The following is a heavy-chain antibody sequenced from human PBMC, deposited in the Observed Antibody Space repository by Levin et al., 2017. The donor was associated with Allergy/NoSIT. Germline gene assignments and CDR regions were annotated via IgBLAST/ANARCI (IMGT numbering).Heavy chain of an antibody. CDR3: ARVGQWPGAVDY. CDR2: ISYGSSTV. J-gene: IGHJ4*02. V-gene: IGHV3-48*01. CDR1: GFSFSTYG. Sequence: GGSLRLSCAASGFSFSTYGMNWVRQAPGKGLEWLSYISYGSSTVYQADSVKGRFTISRDNAKNSLYLQMSRLRAEDTAIYYCARVGQWPGAVDYWGQGALVTVSS. D-gene: IGHD6-19*01.